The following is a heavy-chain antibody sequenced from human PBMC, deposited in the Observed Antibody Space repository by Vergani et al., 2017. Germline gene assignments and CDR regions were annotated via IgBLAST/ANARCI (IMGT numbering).Heavy chain of an antibody. D-gene: IGHD3-22*01. Sequence: QVQLQESGPGLVKPPGTLSLTCAVSGGSISGTNWWGWVRQSPGKGLDLIGEIYHSGSTNYNPSLKSRVTISVDKSKNQFPLKLSSVTAADTAVYYCASNGYYCLDYWGRGTLVTVSS. V-gene: IGHV4-4*03. CDR1: GGSISGTNW. CDR2: IYHSGST. J-gene: IGHJ4*02. CDR3: ASNGYYCLDY.